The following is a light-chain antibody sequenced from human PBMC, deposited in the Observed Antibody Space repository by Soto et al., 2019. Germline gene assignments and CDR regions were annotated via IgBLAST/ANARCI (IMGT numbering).Light chain of an antibody. V-gene: IGLV2-14*01. CDR2: EVI. CDR3: TSYTNSGTWV. CDR1: SSDVGGYNY. Sequence: QSALTQPASVSESPGQSITISCAGTSSDVGGYNYVSWYQQHPDKAPKLMIYEVINRPSGVSNRFSGSKSGNTASLTISGLQAEDEADYYCTSYTNSGTWVFGGGTKLTVL. J-gene: IGLJ3*02.